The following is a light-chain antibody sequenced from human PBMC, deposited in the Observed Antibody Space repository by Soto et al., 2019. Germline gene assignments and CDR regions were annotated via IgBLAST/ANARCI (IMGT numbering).Light chain of an antibody. CDR3: QHYGSSPWT. V-gene: IGKV3-20*01. Sequence: EIVLTQSPGTLSLSPGDRATLYCGASQSVSSSNLAWYQQKRGHSPRLLIYGASSRATGIPDRFSGSGSGPDFTLTISRLEPEDFAVYFCQHYGSSPWTFGQGTKVDIK. CDR1: QSVSSSN. J-gene: IGKJ1*01. CDR2: GAS.